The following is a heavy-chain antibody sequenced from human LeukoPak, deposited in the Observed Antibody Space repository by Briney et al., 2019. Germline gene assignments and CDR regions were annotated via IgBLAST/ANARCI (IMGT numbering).Heavy chain of an antibody. CDR2: ISGSGGST. CDR1: GFTFSSYA. Sequence: GGSLRLSCAASGFTFSSYAMNWVRQAPGKGLEWVSAISGSGGSTYYADSVKGRFTISRDNSKNTLYLQMNSLRAEDTAVYYCAGGRFGEFHYFDYWGQGTLVTVSS. D-gene: IGHD3-10*01. CDR3: AGGRFGEFHYFDY. J-gene: IGHJ4*02. V-gene: IGHV3-23*01.